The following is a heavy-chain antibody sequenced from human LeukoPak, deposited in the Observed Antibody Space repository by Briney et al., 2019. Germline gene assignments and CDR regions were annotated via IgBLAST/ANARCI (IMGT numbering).Heavy chain of an antibody. CDR1: GFTFSSYG. D-gene: IGHD3-16*02. CDR2: ISYDGSNK. Sequence: PGGSLRLSCAASGFTFSSYGMHWVRQAPGKGLEWVAVISYDGSNKYYADSVKGRFTISRDNSKNTLYLQMNSLRAEDTAVYYCAKDPLGELSFWGQGTLVTVSS. CDR3: AKDPLGELSF. V-gene: IGHV3-30*18. J-gene: IGHJ4*02.